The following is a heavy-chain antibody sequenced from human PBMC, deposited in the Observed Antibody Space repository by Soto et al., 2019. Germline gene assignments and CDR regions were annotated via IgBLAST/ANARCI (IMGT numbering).Heavy chain of an antibody. J-gene: IGHJ3*02. V-gene: IGHV3-33*01. Sequence: QVQLVESGGGVVQPGRSLRLSCAASGFTFSRYGMNWVRQAPGKGLEWVAGIGFDGNRKYYADSVKGRLTISRDNSKSTLYVQMTSLRVEGTAVYYCARGRVSYSGYGDAFDMWGQGTRVTVSS. CDR2: IGFDGNRK. CDR1: GFTFSRYG. CDR3: ARGRVSYSGYGDAFDM. D-gene: IGHD5-12*01.